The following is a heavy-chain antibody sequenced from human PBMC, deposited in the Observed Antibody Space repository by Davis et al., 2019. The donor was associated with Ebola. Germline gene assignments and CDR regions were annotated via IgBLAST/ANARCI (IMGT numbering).Heavy chain of an antibody. D-gene: IGHD4-17*01. J-gene: IGHJ3*02. V-gene: IGHV4-30-2*01. CDR2: IYHSGST. Sequence: LRLSCAVSGGSISSGGYSWSWIRQPPGKGLEWIGYIYHSGSTYYNPSLKSRVTISVDRSKNQFSLKLSSVTAADTAVYYCARYSYGDYGVDDAFDIWGQGTMVTVSS. CDR1: GGSISSGGYS. CDR3: ARYSYGDYGVDDAFDI.